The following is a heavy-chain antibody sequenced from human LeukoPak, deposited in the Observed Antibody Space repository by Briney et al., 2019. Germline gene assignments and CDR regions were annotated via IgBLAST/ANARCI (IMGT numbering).Heavy chain of an antibody. D-gene: IGHD3-10*01. Sequence: SVKVSCKASGYTFTSYDINWVRQAPGQGLEWMGGIIPIFGTANYAQKFQGRVTITADESTSTAYMELSSLRSEDTAVYYCARGPGGYYGSGSYGYYYYMDVWGKGTTVTISS. CDR3: ARGPGGYYGSGSYGYYYYMDV. CDR2: IIPIFGTA. J-gene: IGHJ6*03. V-gene: IGHV1-69*13. CDR1: GYTFTSYD.